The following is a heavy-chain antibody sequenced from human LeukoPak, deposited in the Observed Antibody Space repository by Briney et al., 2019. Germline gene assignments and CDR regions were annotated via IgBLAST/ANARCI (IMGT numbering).Heavy chain of an antibody. J-gene: IGHJ4*02. CDR3: AKDGTNYGLGTSFDN. D-gene: IGHD3-10*01. CDR2: ISGSGDST. CDR1: GFTFSSYA. Sequence: GGSLRLSCAASGFTFSSYAMSWVRQAPGKGLEWVSVISGSGDSTYYADSVKGRFTISRDNSKTTLFLQLNSLGAGDSAVFYCAKDGTNYGLGTSFDNWGQGTLVTVSS. V-gene: IGHV3-23*01.